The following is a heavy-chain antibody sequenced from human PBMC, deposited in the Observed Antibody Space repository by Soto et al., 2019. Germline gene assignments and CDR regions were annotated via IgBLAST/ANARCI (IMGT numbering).Heavy chain of an antibody. CDR3: AHSFCYDFWRGYEVRPDCGTFEY. V-gene: IGHV2-5*01. Sequence: SGPTLVNPTQTLTLTCTFSGFSLSTSGVGVGWIRQPPGKALEWLALIYWNDDKRYSPSLKSRLTITKDTSKNQVVLTMTNMDPVDTATYYCAHSFCYDFWRGYEVRPDCGTFEYWGQGTRVTVPS. D-gene: IGHD3-3*01. J-gene: IGHJ4*02. CDR2: IYWNDDK. CDR1: GFSLSTSGVG.